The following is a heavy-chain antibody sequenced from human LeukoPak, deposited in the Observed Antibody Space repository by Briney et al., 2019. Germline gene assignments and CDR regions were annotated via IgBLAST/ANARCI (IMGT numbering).Heavy chain of an antibody. CDR3: AAHVNDAGDFGY. CDR2: IKQDGSGK. J-gene: IGHJ4*02. Sequence: GGSLRLSCAASGFTFSSYWMTWVRQAPEKGLEWVANIKQDGSGKYYVDSVKGRFTISRDNAKISLFLQMNNLRAEDTAVYYCAAHVNDAGDFGYWGQGTLVAVSS. CDR1: GFTFSSYW. V-gene: IGHV3-7*01. D-gene: IGHD2-8*01.